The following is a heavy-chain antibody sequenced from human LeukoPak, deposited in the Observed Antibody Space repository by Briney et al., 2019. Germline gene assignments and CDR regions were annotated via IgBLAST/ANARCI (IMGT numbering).Heavy chain of an antibody. D-gene: IGHD1-1*01. CDR3: AKGVAYRPGPFDY. CDR1: GFTFSSYA. CDR2: ISGSGGST. V-gene: IGHV3-23*01. Sequence: GGSLRLSCAASGFTFSSYAMSWVRQAPGKGLEWVSAISGSGGSTYYADSVKGRFTISRDNSKNTLYLKMNSLRAEDTAVYYCAKGVAYRPGPFDYWGQGTLVTVSS. J-gene: IGHJ4*02.